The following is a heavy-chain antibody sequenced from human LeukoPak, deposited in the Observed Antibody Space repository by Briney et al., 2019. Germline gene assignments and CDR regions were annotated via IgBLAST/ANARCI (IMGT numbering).Heavy chain of an antibody. V-gene: IGHV3-53*01. CDR1: GLTVSSNC. CDR2: IYSGGNT. Sequence: GGSLRLSCTASGLTVSSNCMSWVRQAPGKGLEWVSFIYSGGNTYYADSVKGRFTISRDNSKNTLYLQMNSLRAEDTAVYYCAKDREGAMLYFDDWGQGTLVTVSS. CDR3: AKDREGAMLYFDD. D-gene: IGHD3-16*01. J-gene: IGHJ4*02.